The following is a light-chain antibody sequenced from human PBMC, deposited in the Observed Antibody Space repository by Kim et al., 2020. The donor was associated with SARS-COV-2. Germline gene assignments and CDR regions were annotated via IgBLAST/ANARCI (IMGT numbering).Light chain of an antibody. J-gene: IGKJ4*01. Sequence: DIQLTQSPSILSASVGDRVTITCRASQSISSWLAWYQQKPGKAPKLLIYNASTLESGVPSRFSGSGSGTEFTLTISSLQPDDFATYYCQQHNSYVWTFGGGTKVDIK. V-gene: IGKV1-5*01. CDR1: QSISSW. CDR3: QQHNSYVWT. CDR2: NAS.